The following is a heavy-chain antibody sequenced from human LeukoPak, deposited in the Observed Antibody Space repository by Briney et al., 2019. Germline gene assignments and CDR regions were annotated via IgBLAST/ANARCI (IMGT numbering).Heavy chain of an antibody. D-gene: IGHD2-2*01. CDR2: ISGSGGST. CDR3: AKSGGSSTYSHVDY. CDR1: GFTFSSYA. Sequence: PGGSLRLSCVVSGFTFSSYAMSWVRQAPGKGVDWVSPISGSGGSTYYADSVKGRFTISRDNSKNTLYLQMNSLRVEDTAVYYCAKSGGSSTYSHVDYWGQGTLVTASS. V-gene: IGHV3-23*01. J-gene: IGHJ4*02.